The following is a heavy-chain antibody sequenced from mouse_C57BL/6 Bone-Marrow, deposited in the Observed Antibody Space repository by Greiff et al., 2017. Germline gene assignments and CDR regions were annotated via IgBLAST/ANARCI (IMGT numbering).Heavy chain of an antibody. CDR1: GYTFTSYW. Sequence: VQLKQPGAELVMPGASVKLSCKASGYTFTSYWMHWVKQRPGQGLEWIGEIYPSDSYTNYNQKFKGKSTLTVDKSSSTAYMQLSSLTSEDSAVYYCARAVPYYSGSSHYAMDYWGQGTSVPVSS. CDR2: IYPSDSYT. V-gene: IGHV1-69*01. D-gene: IGHD1-1*01. J-gene: IGHJ4*01. CDR3: ARAVPYYSGSSHYAMDY.